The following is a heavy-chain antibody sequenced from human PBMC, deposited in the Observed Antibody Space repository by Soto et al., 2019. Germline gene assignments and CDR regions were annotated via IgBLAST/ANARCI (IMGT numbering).Heavy chain of an antibody. CDR2: IFPLTDIP. V-gene: IGHV1-69*02. J-gene: IGHJ4*02. CDR1: GGTFRNYP. CDR3: ARGPLVVLNYFES. Sequence: QVQLVQSGTGVKKPGSSVKVSCKASGGTFRNYPINWVRQAPGQGLEWMGSIFPLTDIPDYAQNFQARLTISADKXTSTAYMELSSLKSDDTAMYFCARGPLVVLNYFESWGQGTLVTVSS.